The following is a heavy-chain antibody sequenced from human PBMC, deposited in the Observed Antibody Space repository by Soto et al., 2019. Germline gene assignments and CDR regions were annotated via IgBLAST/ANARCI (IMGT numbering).Heavy chain of an antibody. CDR2: INSGNGNT. CDR1: GYTFTSYA. CDR3: ARVSIGRDP. V-gene: IGHV1-3*01. Sequence: QVQLVQSGAEVKKPGASVKVSCKASGYTFTSYAMHGVRHAPGQRLAWLGWINSGNGNTKYSQKVQGRVTITRDTSSSTAYMEMSSLISEETAVYYCARVSIGRDPWGQGSLVTVSS. D-gene: IGHD3-16*02. J-gene: IGHJ5*02.